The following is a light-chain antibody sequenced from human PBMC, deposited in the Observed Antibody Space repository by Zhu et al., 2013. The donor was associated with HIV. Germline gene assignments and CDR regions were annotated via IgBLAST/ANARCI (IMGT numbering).Light chain of an antibody. CDR3: QQLNSYPHARVT. CDR2: AAS. CDR1: QGIRNY. V-gene: IGKV1-9*01. J-gene: IGKJ3*01. Sequence: DIQLTQSPSFLSASVGDRVTITCRASQGIRNYVGWYQQKPGKAPELLIFAASTLQSGVPSRFSGSGSGTEFTLTISSLQTADSATYYCQQLNSYPHARVTFGPGTKVHV.